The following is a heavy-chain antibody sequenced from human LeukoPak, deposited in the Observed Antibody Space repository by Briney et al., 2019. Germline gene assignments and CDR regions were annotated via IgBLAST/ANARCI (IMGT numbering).Heavy chain of an antibody. CDR3: TNQPILAGTIDY. J-gene: IGHJ4*02. Sequence: PGGSLRLSCAASGFTFTTYAMNCVRQAPGKGLEWVSTINDGGGTTYYADSVKGRFTISRDNSKNTLYLEMNNLRAEDTALYYCTNQPILAGTIDYWGQGTLVTVSS. CDR2: INDGGGTT. CDR1: GFTFTTYA. V-gene: IGHV3-23*01. D-gene: IGHD3-9*01.